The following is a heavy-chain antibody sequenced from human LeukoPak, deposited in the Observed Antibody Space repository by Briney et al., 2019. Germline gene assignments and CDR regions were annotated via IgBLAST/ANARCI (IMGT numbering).Heavy chain of an antibody. V-gene: IGHV3-48*01. CDR3: ASLGPHVLRYFDWLLDDAFDI. D-gene: IGHD3-9*01. J-gene: IGHJ3*02. CDR1: GFTFSSYS. Sequence: GGSLRLSCAASGFTFSSYSMNWVRQAPGKGLEWVSYISSSSSTIYYADSVKGRFTISRGNAKNSLYLQMNSLRAEDTAVYYCASLGPHVLRYFDWLLDDAFDIWGQGTMVTVSS. CDR2: ISSSSSTI.